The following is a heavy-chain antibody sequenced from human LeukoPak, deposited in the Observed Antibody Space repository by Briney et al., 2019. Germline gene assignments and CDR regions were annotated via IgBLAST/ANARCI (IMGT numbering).Heavy chain of an antibody. Sequence: SETLSLTCAVYGGSFSGYYWSWIRQPPGKGLEWTGEINHSGSTNYNPSLKSRVTISVDTSKNQFSLKLSSVTAADTAVYYCARGGGYSSYISFAYWGQGTLVTVSS. CDR1: GGSFSGYY. D-gene: IGHD6-6*01. J-gene: IGHJ4*02. CDR3: ARGGGYSSYISFAY. V-gene: IGHV4-34*01. CDR2: INHSGST.